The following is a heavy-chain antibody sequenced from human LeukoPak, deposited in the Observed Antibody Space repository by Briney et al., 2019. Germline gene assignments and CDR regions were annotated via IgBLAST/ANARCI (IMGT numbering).Heavy chain of an antibody. CDR3: ARTWDYSPRGRFVD. Sequence: ASVKVSCKGSGYDFINYAITWVRQAPGQGLEWMGWISPFNGQTNYAQNLQGRVTMTIDRTTSTASMELRGLRSDDTGVYYCARTWDYSPRGRFVDWGQGTRVTVS. CDR2: ISPFNGQT. V-gene: IGHV1-18*01. J-gene: IGHJ4*02. D-gene: IGHD4-11*01. CDR1: GYDFINYA.